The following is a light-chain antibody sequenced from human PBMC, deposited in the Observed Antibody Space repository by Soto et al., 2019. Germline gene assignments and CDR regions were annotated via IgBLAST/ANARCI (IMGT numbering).Light chain of an antibody. J-gene: IGKJ1*01. V-gene: IGKV3-20*01. CDR2: GAS. CDR3: QQYGSSGT. Sequence: DIVLTQSPGTLSLSPGERATLSCRASQSVSNNYLAWYQQKPGQAPRILIYGASNRATGIPDRFSSSGSGTDFTITISILEPEDFAVYYCQQYGSSGTFGQGINVEIK. CDR1: QSVSNNY.